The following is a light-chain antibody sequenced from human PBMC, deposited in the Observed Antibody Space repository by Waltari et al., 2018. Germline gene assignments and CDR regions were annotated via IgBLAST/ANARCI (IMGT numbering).Light chain of an antibody. V-gene: IGKV2-24*01. CDR3: MQATHLRT. J-gene: IGKJ2*01. Sequence: IVLTQTPLSSPVTLGQPASISCRSSQSHVYSNGNTYLSWLHQRPGQPPRLLIYEVSKRFSGVPDRFRGSGAGTDFTLEISRMEPEDVGVYYCMQATHLRTFGQGTKLEIK. CDR1: QSHVYSNGNTY. CDR2: EVS.